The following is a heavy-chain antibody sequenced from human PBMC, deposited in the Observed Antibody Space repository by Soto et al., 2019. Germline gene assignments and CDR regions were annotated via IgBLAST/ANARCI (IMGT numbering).Heavy chain of an antibody. V-gene: IGHV1-69*13. J-gene: IGHJ6*02. CDR3: ARDEYHDYHYGMDV. Sequence: SVKVSWEARGGGIRSSASRWVRQANGQGLEWMGGIIPIFGTANYAQKFQGRVTITADESTSTAYIDRRSLRSEDTAVYDCARDEYHDYHYGMDVWGQGTTVTISS. D-gene: IGHD6-6*01. CDR2: IIPIFGTA. CDR1: GGGIRSSA.